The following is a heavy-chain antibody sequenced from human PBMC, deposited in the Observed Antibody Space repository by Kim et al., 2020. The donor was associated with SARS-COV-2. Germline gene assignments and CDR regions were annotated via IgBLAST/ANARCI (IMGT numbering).Heavy chain of an antibody. CDR1: GFTFSSYE. CDR2: IIGSGTTK. Sequence: GGSLRLSCAASGFTFSSYEMNWVRQAPGKGLEWVSYIIGSGTTKYYADSVRGRFTISRDNYQNSLYLQMNSLRAEDTAVYYWARGPNYRPLDYSGPGTLV. CDR3: ARGPNYRPLDY. V-gene: IGHV3-48*03. J-gene: IGHJ4*02. D-gene: IGHD4-4*01.